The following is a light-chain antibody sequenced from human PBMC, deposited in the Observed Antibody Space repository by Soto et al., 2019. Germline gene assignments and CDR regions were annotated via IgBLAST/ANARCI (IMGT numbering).Light chain of an antibody. J-gene: IGLJ1*01. CDR3: CSYAGGPYV. CDR2: DVS. Sequence: QSALTQPRSVSGSPGQSVAISCTGSSSDVGGYNYVSWYQQHPGKAPKVMIYDVSKRPSGVPDRFSGSKSGDTASLTITGLQAEDEADYYCCSYAGGPYVFGPGTKLTVL. V-gene: IGLV2-11*01. CDR1: SSDVGGYNY.